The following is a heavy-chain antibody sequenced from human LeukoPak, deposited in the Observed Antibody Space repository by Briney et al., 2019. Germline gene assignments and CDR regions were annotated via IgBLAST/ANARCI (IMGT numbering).Heavy chain of an antibody. D-gene: IGHD3-10*01. CDR1: GFTFSSYG. CDR3: ARDLGTYYYGSGSYSDY. Sequence: GGSLRLSCAASGFTFSSYGMHWVRQAPGKGLEWVAFIRYDGSNKYYADSVKGRFTISRDNSKNTLYLQMNSLRAEDTAVYYCARDLGTYYYGSGSYSDYWGQGTLVTVSS. CDR2: IRYDGSNK. V-gene: IGHV3-30*02. J-gene: IGHJ4*02.